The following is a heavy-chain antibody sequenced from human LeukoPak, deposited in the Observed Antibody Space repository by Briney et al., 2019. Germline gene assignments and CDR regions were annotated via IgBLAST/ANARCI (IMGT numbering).Heavy chain of an antibody. CDR2: IRYDGSNK. J-gene: IGHJ4*02. CDR3: GRGDSRDY. Sequence: QPGGSLRLSCAASGFTFSSYGMHWVRQAPGKGLEWVAFIRYDGSNKYYADSVKGRFTISRDNARSTLYLQINSLRAEDTAVYYWGRGDSRDYWGQGTLVTVSS. D-gene: IGHD6-13*01. CDR1: GFTFSSYG. V-gene: IGHV3-30*02.